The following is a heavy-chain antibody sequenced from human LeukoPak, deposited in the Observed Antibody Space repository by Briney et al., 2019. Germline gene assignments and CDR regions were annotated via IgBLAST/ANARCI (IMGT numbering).Heavy chain of an antibody. CDR2: LYHSGGT. Sequence: SETLSLTCTVSGSSITTAYYWGWIRQPPGKGLDWIGSLYHSGGTYYSPSLKSRVTISVDTSRSQFSLNLSSVTAADTAVYYCARIINSGYYYFDYWGQGTLVTVSS. CDR3: ARIINSGYYYFDY. V-gene: IGHV4-38-2*02. CDR1: GSSITTAYY. D-gene: IGHD5-12*01. J-gene: IGHJ4*02.